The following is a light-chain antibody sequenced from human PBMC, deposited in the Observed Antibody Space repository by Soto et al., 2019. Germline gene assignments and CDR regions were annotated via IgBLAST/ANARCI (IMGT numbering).Light chain of an antibody. CDR1: QSVASSN. J-gene: IGKJ3*01. Sequence: EIVLPQSPGTLSLSPGERATLSCRASQSVASSNLAWYRQKPGQTPRLLIYDASSRATGLPDRISGSGAGTDVTLLISRREPEDFAVYYCQQYGSATFTFGPGTKVDIK. CDR3: QQYGSATFT. CDR2: DAS. V-gene: IGKV3-20*01.